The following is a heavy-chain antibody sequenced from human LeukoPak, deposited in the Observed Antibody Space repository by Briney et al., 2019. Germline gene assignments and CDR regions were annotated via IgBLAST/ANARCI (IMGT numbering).Heavy chain of an antibody. D-gene: IGHD1-1*01. CDR2: ISSSSSYI. J-gene: IGHJ5*02. Sequence: GGSLRLSCAASGFTFNKYTMNWVRQAPGKGLEWVSSISSSSSYIYYADSVKGRFTISRDNAKNTLYLQMDSLRSDDTAVYYCAKSSAGITWFDPWGQGTLVTVSS. V-gene: IGHV3-21*01. CDR1: GFTFNKYT. CDR3: AKSSAGITWFDP.